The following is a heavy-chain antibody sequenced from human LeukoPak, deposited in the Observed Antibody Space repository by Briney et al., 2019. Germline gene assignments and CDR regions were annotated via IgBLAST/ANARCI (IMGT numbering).Heavy chain of an antibody. D-gene: IGHD3-16*01. CDR1: GFTFSDYY. V-gene: IGHV3-11*01. CDR3: ASQLGLPPSHNYFGP. J-gene: IGHJ5*02. CDR2: ITGTGSGI. Sequence: GGSLRLSCAASGFTFSDYYVSWIRQAPGKGLEWISYITGTGSGIHYADSVKGRFTISRDNAKNSLYLQMSSLRAEDTALYYCASQLGLPPSHNYFGPWGQGTLVTVSS.